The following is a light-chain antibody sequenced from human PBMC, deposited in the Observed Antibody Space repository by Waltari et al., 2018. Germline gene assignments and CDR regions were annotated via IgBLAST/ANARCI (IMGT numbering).Light chain of an antibody. J-gene: IGLJ3*02. CDR2: GST. Sequence: PSVSGAPGQRVTISCTGSGSNIGAGYDVHWYQQFPRAAPRLLIYGSTTRPLGVPDRFFGSTSGTSASLAIIGLQAEDEADYYCQSYDTSLSVVFGGGTKVTVL. V-gene: IGLV1-40*01. CDR1: GSNIGAGYD. CDR3: QSYDTSLSVV.